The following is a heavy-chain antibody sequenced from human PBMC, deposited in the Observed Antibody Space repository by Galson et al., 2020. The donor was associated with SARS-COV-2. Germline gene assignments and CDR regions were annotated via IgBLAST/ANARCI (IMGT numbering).Heavy chain of an antibody. CDR3: AKGVVGATNERLGAFDI. CDR2: IYYSGST. D-gene: IGHD1-26*01. J-gene: IGHJ3*02. Sequence: ASETLSLTCTVSGGSISSGGYYWSWIRQHPGKGLEWIGYIYYSGSTYYNPSLKSRVTISVDTSKNQFSLKLSSVTAADTAVYYCAKGVVGATNERLGAFDIWGQGTMVTVSS. CDR1: GGSISSGGYY. V-gene: IGHV4-31*03.